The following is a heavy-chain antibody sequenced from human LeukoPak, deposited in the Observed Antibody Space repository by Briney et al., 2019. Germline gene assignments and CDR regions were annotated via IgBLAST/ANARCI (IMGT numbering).Heavy chain of an antibody. V-gene: IGHV4-59*01. CDR2: IYYSGGT. D-gene: IGHD4-17*01. CDR3: ARGNGDSKKRLDY. Sequence: PSETLSLTCTVSGGSISSYYLSWIRQPPGKGLEWIGYIYYSGGTNYNPSIKRRVTILVDTSKNQFSLKLSSVTAADTAVYYCARGNGDSKKRLDYWGQGTLVTVSS. J-gene: IGHJ4*02. CDR1: GGSISSYY.